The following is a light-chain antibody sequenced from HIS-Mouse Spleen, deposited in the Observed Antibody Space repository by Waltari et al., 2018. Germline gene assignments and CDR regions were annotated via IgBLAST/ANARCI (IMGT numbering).Light chain of an antibody. CDR1: QGISSY. CDR2: AAS. Sequence: AIRMTQSPSSFSASTGDRVTITCRARQGISSYLAWYQQKPAKAPKLLIYAASTLQSGVPARFSGSGSVTDFHLTISCLQSEDFATYYCQQYYSYPMYTFGQGTKLEIK. J-gene: IGKJ2*01. V-gene: IGKV1-8*01. CDR3: QQYYSYPMYT.